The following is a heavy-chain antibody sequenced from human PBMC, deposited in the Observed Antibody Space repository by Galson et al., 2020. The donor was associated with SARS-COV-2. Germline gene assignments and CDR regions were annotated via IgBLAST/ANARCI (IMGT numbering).Heavy chain of an antibody. Sequence: SQTLSLTCAVSGDSIGSGYYWGWIRQPPGKGLQWIGIIYHSGTTYYNPSLKSRVSMSIDTSKSQFSLKLSSVTAADTAVYYCARLSPYYASGGYYNAWGQGTLVTVSS. J-gene: IGHJ5*02. CDR3: ARLSPYYASGGYYNA. CDR1: GDSIGSGYY. V-gene: IGHV4-38-2*01. CDR2: IYHSGTT. D-gene: IGHD3-10*01.